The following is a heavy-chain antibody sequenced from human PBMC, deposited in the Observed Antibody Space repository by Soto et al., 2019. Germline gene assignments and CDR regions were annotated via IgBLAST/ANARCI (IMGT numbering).Heavy chain of an antibody. V-gene: IGHV4-59*08. CDR3: ARQGGYSRLWYPSDP. CDR1: GGTMSRER. D-gene: IGHD6-13*01. CDR2: IYYSGRT. Sequence: SEALCARWSGSGGTMSRERCSLGRQPPGKGMEMIGDIYYSGRTNYNPSLKTRVTISIDTANNQFSLKLTSVTAADTAVYYCARQGGYSRLWYPSDPWGQGTRVTASS. J-gene: IGHJ5*02.